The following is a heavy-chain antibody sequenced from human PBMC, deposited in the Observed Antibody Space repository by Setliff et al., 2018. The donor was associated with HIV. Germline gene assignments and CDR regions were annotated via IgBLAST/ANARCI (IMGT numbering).Heavy chain of an antibody. Sequence: ASVKVSCKASGYTFSGYYMHWVRQAPGQGLEWMGIINPRGDKTTYAQRFQGRVTVTRDTSTSTVFMELSSLASDDTAVYYCARRYYPDSSGYYFDSWGQGTLVTVSS. V-gene: IGHV1-46*01. D-gene: IGHD3-22*01. CDR1: GYTFSGYY. CDR3: ARRYYPDSSGYYFDS. CDR2: INPRGDKT. J-gene: IGHJ4*02.